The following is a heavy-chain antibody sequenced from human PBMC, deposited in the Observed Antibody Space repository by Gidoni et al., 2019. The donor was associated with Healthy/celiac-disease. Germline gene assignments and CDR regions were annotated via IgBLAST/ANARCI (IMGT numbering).Heavy chain of an antibody. D-gene: IGHD3-3*01. CDR3: ARGYDFWSGYYTTSFDY. Sequence: QLQLQESGPGLVKPSETLSLTCTVSGGSISSSSYYWGWIRQPPGKGLEWIGSFYYSGSTYYNPSLKSRVTISVDTSKNQFSLKLSSVTAADTAVYYCARGYDFWSGYYTTSFDYWGQGTLVTVSS. J-gene: IGHJ4*02. V-gene: IGHV4-39*01. CDR2: FYYSGST. CDR1: GGSISSSSYY.